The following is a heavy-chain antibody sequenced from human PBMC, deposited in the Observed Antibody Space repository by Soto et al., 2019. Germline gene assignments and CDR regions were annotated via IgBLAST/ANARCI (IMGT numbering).Heavy chain of an antibody. CDR1: GGSISTVDYF. Sequence: SETLSLTCSVSGGSISTVDYFWAWVRQPPGQALEYIGYIYKSATTYYNPSFESRVAISLDTSKGQFSLNVTSLTAADTAVYFCARGRYCLTGRCFPNWFDSWGQGTLVTVSS. J-gene: IGHJ5*01. CDR2: IYKSATT. V-gene: IGHV4-30-4*01. CDR3: ARGRYCLTGRCFPNWFDS. D-gene: IGHD2-15*01.